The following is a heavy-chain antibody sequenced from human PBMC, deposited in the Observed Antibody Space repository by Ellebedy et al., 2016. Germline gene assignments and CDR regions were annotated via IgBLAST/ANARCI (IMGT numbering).Heavy chain of an antibody. CDR3: ARSRRPRAVKVSQHDY. Sequence: GGSLRLXXAASGFTFSSYSMNWVRQAPGKGLEWVSYISSSSSTIYYADSVKGRFTISRDNAKNSLYLQMNSLRAEDTAVYYCARSRRPRAVKVSQHDYWGQGTLVTVSS. J-gene: IGHJ4*02. CDR1: GFTFSSYS. D-gene: IGHD6-13*01. V-gene: IGHV3-48*04. CDR2: ISSSSSTI.